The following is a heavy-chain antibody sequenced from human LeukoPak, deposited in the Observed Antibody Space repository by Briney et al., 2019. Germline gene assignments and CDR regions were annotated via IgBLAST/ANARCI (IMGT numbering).Heavy chain of an antibody. V-gene: IGHV4-59*01. Sequence: PSETLSLTCSVSGGSISSLYWSWIRQPPGKGLEWSGYIYYTGSTNYNPSLKSRVTMSVDTSKNQFSLKLNSVTAADTAVYYCARAGPYSSGWQYVDYWGQGTLVTVSS. J-gene: IGHJ4*02. D-gene: IGHD6-19*01. CDR1: GGSISSLY. CDR2: IYYTGST. CDR3: ARAGPYSSGWQYVDY.